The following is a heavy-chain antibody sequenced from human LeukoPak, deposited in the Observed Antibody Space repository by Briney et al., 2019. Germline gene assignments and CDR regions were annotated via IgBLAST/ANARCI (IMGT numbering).Heavy chain of an antibody. D-gene: IGHD5-24*01. V-gene: IGHV4-39*01. CDR3: ARLEDGYNYFDY. J-gene: IGHJ4*02. CDR2: IYYSGST. CDR1: GGSISSSSYY. Sequence: SETLSLTCTVSGGSISSSSYYWGWIRQPPGKGLEWIGSIYYSGSTYYNPSLKSRVTISVDTSKNQFSLKLSSVTAADTAVYYCARLEDGYNYFDYWGQGTPVTVSS.